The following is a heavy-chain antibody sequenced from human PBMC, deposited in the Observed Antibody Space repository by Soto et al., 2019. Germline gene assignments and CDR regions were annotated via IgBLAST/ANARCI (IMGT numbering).Heavy chain of an antibody. J-gene: IGHJ4*02. CDR2: ISGSGGST. CDR1: GFTFSSYA. Sequence: GGSLRLSCAASGFTFSSYAMSWVRQAPGKGLEWVSAISGSGGSTYYADSVKGRFTISRDNSKNTLYLQMNSLRAEDTAVYYCAFDISMITSLGYWGQGTLVTVSS. CDR3: AFDISMITSLGY. V-gene: IGHV3-23*01. D-gene: IGHD3-16*01.